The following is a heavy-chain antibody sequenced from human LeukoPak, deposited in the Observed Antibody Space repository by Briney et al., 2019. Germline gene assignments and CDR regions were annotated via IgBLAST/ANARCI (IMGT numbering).Heavy chain of an antibody. J-gene: IGHJ5*02. D-gene: IGHD1-26*01. Sequence: ASVKVSCKVSGYTLTELSMHWVRQAPGKGLEWMGGFDPEDGETIYAQKFQGRVTMTEDTSTDTAYMELSSLRSEDTAVYYCATVFAELGRGLLPSFDPWGQGTLVTVSS. V-gene: IGHV1-24*01. CDR3: ATVFAELGRGLLPSFDP. CDR1: GYTLTELS. CDR2: FDPEDGET.